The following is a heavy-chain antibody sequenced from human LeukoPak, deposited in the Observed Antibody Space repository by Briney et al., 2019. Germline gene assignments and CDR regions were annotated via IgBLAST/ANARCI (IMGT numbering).Heavy chain of an antibody. D-gene: IGHD5-12*01. CDR3: ARGGRMATILRPNWFDP. CDR2: INPNSGGT. J-gene: IGHJ5*02. Sequence: ASVKVSCKASGYTFTGYYMHWVRQAPGQGLEWMGWINPNSGGTNYAQKVQGRVTMTRDPSISTAYLELSRLRSDDTAVYYCARGGRMATILRPNWFDPWGQGTLLTVSS. CDR1: GYTFTGYY. V-gene: IGHV1-2*02.